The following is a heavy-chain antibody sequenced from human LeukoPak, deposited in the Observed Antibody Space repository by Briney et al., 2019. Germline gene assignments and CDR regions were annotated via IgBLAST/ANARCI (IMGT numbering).Heavy chain of an antibody. V-gene: IGHV5-51*01. Sequence: GESLKISCKGSGYSFSSYWIGWVRQMPGKGLEWMGIIYPGDSDTGYSPSFQGQVTISADKSISTAYLQWSSLKASDTAMYYCARPAREMAFDIWGQGTMVTVSS. CDR1: GYSFSSYW. J-gene: IGHJ3*02. D-gene: IGHD6-6*01. CDR3: ARPAREMAFDI. CDR2: IYPGDSDT.